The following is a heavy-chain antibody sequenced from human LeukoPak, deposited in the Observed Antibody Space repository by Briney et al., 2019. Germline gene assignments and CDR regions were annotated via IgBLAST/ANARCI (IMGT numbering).Heavy chain of an antibody. CDR2: INHSGST. J-gene: IGHJ6*02. CDR3: ARGAYYDSSGYYSGPYYYYGMDV. V-gene: IGHV4-34*01. Sequence: SETLSLTCAVYGASFSGYYWSWIRQPPGKGLGWIGEINHSGSTNYNPSLKSRVTISVDTSKNQFSLKLSSVTAADTAVYYCARGAYYDSSGYYSGPYYYYGMDVWGQGTTVTVSS. CDR1: GASFSGYY. D-gene: IGHD3-22*01.